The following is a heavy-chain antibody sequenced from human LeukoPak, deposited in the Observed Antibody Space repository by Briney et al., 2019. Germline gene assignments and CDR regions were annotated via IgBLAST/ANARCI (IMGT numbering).Heavy chain of an antibody. CDR3: ARGYYDFRSGSHYFDY. CDR2: ISAYNGNT. D-gene: IGHD3-3*01. CDR1: GYTFTSYG. J-gene: IGHJ4*02. Sequence: ASVKVSCKASGYTFTSYGISWVRQAPGQGLEWMGWISAYNGNTNYAQKLQGRVTMTTDTSTSTAYMELRSLRSDDTAVYYCARGYYDFRSGSHYFDYWGQGTLVTVSS. V-gene: IGHV1-18*01.